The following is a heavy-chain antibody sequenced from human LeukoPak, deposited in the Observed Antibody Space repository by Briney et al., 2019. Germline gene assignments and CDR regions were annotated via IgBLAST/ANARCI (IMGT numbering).Heavy chain of an antibody. CDR3: ASGPLLGLVTMGPIDY. V-gene: IGHV3-43D*03. Sequence: GGSLRLSCAASGFSFDDYAMHWVRHAPGKGLGWVSLISYDGDITYYADSVKGRFTISRDNSKNTLYLQMNSLRAEDTAVYYCASGPLLGLVTMGPIDYWGQGTLVTVSS. D-gene: IGHD3/OR15-3a*01. CDR2: ISYDGDIT. CDR1: GFSFDDYA. J-gene: IGHJ4*02.